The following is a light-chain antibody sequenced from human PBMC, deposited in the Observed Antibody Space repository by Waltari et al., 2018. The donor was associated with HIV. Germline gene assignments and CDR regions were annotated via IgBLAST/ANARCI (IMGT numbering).Light chain of an antibody. J-gene: IGLJ3*02. V-gene: IGLV1-44*01. CDR1: SSNIGNND. CDR3: ATWDDSLYGM. CDR2: MNI. Sequence: QSVLTQPPSASGTPGQTVVISCSCNSSNIGNNDVTWYQVLPGSAPRLLIYMNIYRPSGVPGRFSGSRSGTSASLAIHALQSEDEADYYCATWDDSLYGMFGGGTKLTV.